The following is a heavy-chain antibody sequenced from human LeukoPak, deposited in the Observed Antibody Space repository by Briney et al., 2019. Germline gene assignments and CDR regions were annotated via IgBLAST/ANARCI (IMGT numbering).Heavy chain of an antibody. Sequence: SEPQSLTCTVCGGSISSYYWRWIRQPAGKGREWIGRIYTSGSTNYNPPLKSRVTMSVDTSKNQCSLKLSSVTAADTAVYYCARTSGWVDYWGQGTLVTVSS. D-gene: IGHD6-19*01. V-gene: IGHV4-4*07. CDR2: IYTSGST. J-gene: IGHJ4*02. CDR3: ARTSGWVDY. CDR1: GGSISSYY.